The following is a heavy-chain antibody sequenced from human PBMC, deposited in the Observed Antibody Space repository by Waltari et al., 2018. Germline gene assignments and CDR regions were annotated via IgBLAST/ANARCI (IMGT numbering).Heavy chain of an antibody. CDR2: IKPNRGGT. D-gene: IGHD3-3*01. V-gene: IGHV1-2*02. Sequence: QVQLVQSGAEVKKPGASVKVSCKASGYTFTGYYMHWVRQAPGQGLAWMGWIKPNRGGTNYAQKFQGRVTMTRDTSISTAYMELSRLRSDDTAVYYCARDHRDFWSGYYDYYYGMDVWGQGTTVTVSS. CDR1: GYTFTGYY. CDR3: ARDHRDFWSGYYDYYYGMDV. J-gene: IGHJ6*02.